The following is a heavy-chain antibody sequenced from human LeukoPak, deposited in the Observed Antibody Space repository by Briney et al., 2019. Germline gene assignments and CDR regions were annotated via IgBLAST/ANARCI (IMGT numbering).Heavy chain of an antibody. D-gene: IGHD2-2*01. Sequence: SGTLSLTCAVSGGSISSSNWWSWVRQPPGKGLEWIGEIYHSGSTNYNPSLKSRVTISVDKSKNQFSLKLSSVTAADTAAYYCARGGGALEYQLLGTTSSDWFDPWGQGTLVTVSS. CDR3: ARGGGALEYQLLGTTSSDWFDP. CDR1: GGSISSSNW. J-gene: IGHJ5*02. CDR2: IYHSGST. V-gene: IGHV4-4*02.